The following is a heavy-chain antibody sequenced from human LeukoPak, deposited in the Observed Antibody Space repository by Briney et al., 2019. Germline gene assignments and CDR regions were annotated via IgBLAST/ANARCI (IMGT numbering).Heavy chain of an antibody. Sequence: PGGSLRLSCAASGFTFSSYAMSWVRQAPGKGLEWVSAISGSGGSTYYADSVKGRFTISRDNSKNTLYLQMNSLRAEDTAVYYCAKDSPYYGSGSHEAHWFDPWGQGTLVTVSS. V-gene: IGHV3-23*01. CDR3: AKDSPYYGSGSHEAHWFDP. D-gene: IGHD3-10*01. CDR1: GFTFSSYA. J-gene: IGHJ5*02. CDR2: ISGSGGST.